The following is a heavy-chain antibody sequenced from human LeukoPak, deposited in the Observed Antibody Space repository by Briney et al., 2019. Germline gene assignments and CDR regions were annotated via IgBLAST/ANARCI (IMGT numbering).Heavy chain of an antibody. CDR3: AREVESITMIVVTSYYFDY. V-gene: IGHV1-18*01. CDR1: GYTFTSYG. J-gene: IGHJ4*02. D-gene: IGHD3-22*01. Sequence: ASVKVSCKASGYTFTSYGISWVRQAPGQGLEWMGWISAYNGNTNYAQKLQGRVTMTTDTSTSTAYMELRSLRSDDTAVYYCAREVESITMIVVTSYYFDYWGQGTLVTVSS. CDR2: ISAYNGNT.